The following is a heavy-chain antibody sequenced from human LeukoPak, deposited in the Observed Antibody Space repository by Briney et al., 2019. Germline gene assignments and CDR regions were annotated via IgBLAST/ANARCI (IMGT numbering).Heavy chain of an antibody. D-gene: IGHD3-22*01. CDR2: INPKNGGT. CDR1: GYTFTGYY. CDR3: ARDLEFNVPYSTGHSH. V-gene: IGHV1-2*02. Sequence: ASVKVSFKASGYTFTGYYMHWVRQAPRQGLEWMGWINPKNGGTNYAQKFHGRVTMTRDTSISTVYMELSGLTSDDTAVYYCARDLEFNVPYSTGHSHWGQGTLVTVSS. J-gene: IGHJ4*02.